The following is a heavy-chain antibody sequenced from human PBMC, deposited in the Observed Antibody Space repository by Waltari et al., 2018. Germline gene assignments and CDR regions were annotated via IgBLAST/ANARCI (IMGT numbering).Heavy chain of an antibody. V-gene: IGHV4-59*01. CDR1: GGSISSYY. D-gene: IGHD5-18*01. J-gene: IGHJ6*03. CDR3: ARNSMVIDYYYYYMDV. CDR2: IYYSGST. Sequence: QVQLQESGPGLVKPSETLSLTCTVSGGSISSYYWSWIRQPPGQGLEGIGYIYYSGSTNYTPSLKCRVTISVDTSKNQFALKLSSVTAADTAVYYCARNSMVIDYYYYYMDVWGKGTTVTVSS.